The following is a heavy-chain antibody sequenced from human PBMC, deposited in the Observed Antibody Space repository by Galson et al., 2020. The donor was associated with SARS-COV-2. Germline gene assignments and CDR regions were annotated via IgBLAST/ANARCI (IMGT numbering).Heavy chain of an antibody. D-gene: IGHD6-19*01. CDR3: SRAGWQGGY. CDR2: IKGDGSET. V-gene: IGHV3-7*01. J-gene: IGHJ4*02. Sequence: GGSLRLSCEVSGFTFNDFWMSWFRQAPGKGLEWVANIKGDGSETNYADFVKGRFSISRTNAANSLYLQMNSLRVEDSAVYYCSRAGWQGGYWGQGTRVTVSS. CDR1: GFTFNDFW.